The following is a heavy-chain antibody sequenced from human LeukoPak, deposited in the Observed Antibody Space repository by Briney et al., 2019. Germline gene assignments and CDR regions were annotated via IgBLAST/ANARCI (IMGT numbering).Heavy chain of an antibody. CDR3: ARDRTSSSWPVYYYYGMDV. CDR1: GFTFSSYA. J-gene: IGHJ6*02. CDR2: ISYDGSNK. D-gene: IGHD6-13*01. V-gene: IGHV3-30-3*01. Sequence: GGSLRLSCAASGFTFSSYATHWVRQAPGKGLEWVAVISYDGSNKYYADSVKGRFTISRDNSKNTLYLQMNSLRAEDTAVYYCARDRTSSSWPVYYYYGMDVWGQGPTVTVSS.